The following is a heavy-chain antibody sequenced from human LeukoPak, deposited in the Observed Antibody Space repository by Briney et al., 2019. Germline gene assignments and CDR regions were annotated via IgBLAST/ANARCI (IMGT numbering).Heavy chain of an antibody. CDR1: GGTFSSYA. Sequence: ASVKVSCKGSGGTFSSYAINWVRQATGQGLEWMGWMNPNSGNTGYAQKFQGRVTMTRNTSISTAYMELSSLRSEDTAVYYCAREGGDSSGYSYYFDYWGQGTLVTVSS. CDR2: MNPNSGNT. J-gene: IGHJ4*02. CDR3: AREGGDSSGYSYYFDY. V-gene: IGHV1-8*02. D-gene: IGHD3-22*01.